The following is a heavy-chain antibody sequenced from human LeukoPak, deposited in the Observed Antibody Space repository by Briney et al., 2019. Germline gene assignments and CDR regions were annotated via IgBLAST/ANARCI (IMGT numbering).Heavy chain of an antibody. CDR1: GFAVSMYW. CDR2: LDTDVSST. Sequence: GGSLRLSCAASGFAVSMYWMHWVRQAPGKGLVWVSRLDTDVSSTDYADSVKGRFAISRDNAKNTLYLQMNSLRAEDTAVYYCTRGLQGIDYWGQGTLVTVSS. J-gene: IGHJ4*02. V-gene: IGHV3-74*01. CDR3: TRGLQGIDY. D-gene: IGHD4-11*01.